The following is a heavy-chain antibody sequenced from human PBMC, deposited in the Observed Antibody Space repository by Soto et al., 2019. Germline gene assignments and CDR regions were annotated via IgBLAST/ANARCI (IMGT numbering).Heavy chain of an antibody. CDR1: GFTFSSYS. CDR3: AATYYYDSSGYYYSGNDAFDI. D-gene: IGHD3-22*01. J-gene: IGHJ3*02. Sequence: GGSLRLSCAASGFTFSSYSMNWVRQAPGKGLEWVSYISSSSSTIYYADSVKGRFTISRDNAKNSLYLQMNSLRDEDTAMYYCAATYYYDSSGYYYSGNDAFDIWGQGTMVTVSS. V-gene: IGHV3-48*02. CDR2: ISSSSSTI.